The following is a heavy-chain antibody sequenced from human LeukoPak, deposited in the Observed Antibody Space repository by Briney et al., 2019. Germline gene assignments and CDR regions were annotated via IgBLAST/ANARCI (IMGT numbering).Heavy chain of an antibody. Sequence: GGSLRLSCAASGFTFNNYWMSWVRQAPGKGLEWVANIKQDGSEKYYVDSVRGRFTISRDNAKNSLFLQMNSLRAEDTAVYYCARHPDRWFDPWGQGTLVTVSS. V-gene: IGHV3-7*01. J-gene: IGHJ5*02. CDR1: GFTFNNYW. CDR2: IKQDGSEK. CDR3: ARHPDRWFDP.